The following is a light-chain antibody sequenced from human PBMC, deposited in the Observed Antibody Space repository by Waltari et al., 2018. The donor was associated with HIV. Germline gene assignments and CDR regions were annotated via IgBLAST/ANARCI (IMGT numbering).Light chain of an antibody. J-gene: IGKJ2*01. CDR2: CAS. V-gene: IGKV3-15*01. CDR3: QQFNNWPYT. Sequence: EILMTQSPATLSVSPGERATLSCRASQSVSSNLAWYQQKPGQAPRLLIYCASTRATGIPARFGGSGSGTEFTLTISSLQSEDFAVYYCQQFNNWPYTFGQGTKLEIK. CDR1: QSVSSN.